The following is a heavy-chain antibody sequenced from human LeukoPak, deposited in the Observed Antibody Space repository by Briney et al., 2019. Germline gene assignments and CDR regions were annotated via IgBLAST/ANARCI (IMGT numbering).Heavy chain of an antibody. CDR3: AREIMQGVYYFDY. V-gene: IGHV3-7*01. D-gene: IGHD2-8*01. CDR1: GFTFSSYW. Sequence: TGGSLRLSCAASGFTFSSYWMSWVRQAPGKGLEWVANIKQDGSEKYYVDSVKGRFTISRDNAKNSLYLQMNSLRAEDTAVYYCAREIMQGVYYFDYWGQGTLVTVSS. J-gene: IGHJ4*02. CDR2: IKQDGSEK.